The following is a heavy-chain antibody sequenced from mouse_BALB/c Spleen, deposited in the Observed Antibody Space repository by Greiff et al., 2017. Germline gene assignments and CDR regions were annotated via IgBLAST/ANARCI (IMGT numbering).Heavy chain of an antibody. CDR2: ISSGGSYT. D-gene: IGHD4-1*01. CDR1: GFTFSSYG. V-gene: IGHV5-6*01. CDR3: ATSNWGLDY. Sequence: EVKLMESGGDLVKPGGSLKLSCAASGFTFSSYGMSWVRQTPDKRLEWVATISSGGSYTYYPDSVKGRFTISRDNAKNTLYLQMSSLKSEDTAMYYCATSNWGLDYWGQGTTLTVSS. J-gene: IGHJ2*01.